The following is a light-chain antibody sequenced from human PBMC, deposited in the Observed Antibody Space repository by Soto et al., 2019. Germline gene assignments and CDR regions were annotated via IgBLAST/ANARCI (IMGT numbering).Light chain of an antibody. CDR1: QSVLYSSNNKSY. CDR3: QQYYSTPWA. J-gene: IGKJ1*01. CDR2: WAS. V-gene: IGKV4-1*01. Sequence: DIVMTQSPDSPAVSLGERATIDCMSSQSVLYSSNNKSYLAWYQQKPGQPPKLLIYWASTRESGVPDRFSGSGSGTDLTLTISSLQAEDVAVYYCQQYYSTPWAFGQGTKVEIK.